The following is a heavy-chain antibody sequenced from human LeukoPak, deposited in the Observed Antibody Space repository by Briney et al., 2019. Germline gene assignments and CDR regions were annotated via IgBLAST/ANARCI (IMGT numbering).Heavy chain of an antibody. CDR3: ARGGSSSSAKYFQH. CDR1: GYSFTSYW. CDR2: IYPGDSDT. J-gene: IGHJ1*01. D-gene: IGHD6-13*01. V-gene: IGHV5-51*01. Sequence: EAPKTLFYGPGYSFTSYWIGLVRQIPGKGLEWMGIIYPGDSDTRYSPPFQGQVTISADKSISTAYLQWSSLKASDSAMYYCARGGSSSSAKYFQHWGQGTLVSVSS.